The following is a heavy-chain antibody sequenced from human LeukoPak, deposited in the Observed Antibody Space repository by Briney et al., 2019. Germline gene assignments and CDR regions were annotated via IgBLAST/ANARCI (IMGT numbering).Heavy chain of an antibody. Sequence: ASVKVSCKASGYTFTSYDINWVRQATGQGLEWMGWMNPNSGNTGYAQKFQGRVTMTRNTSISTAYMELSSLRSEDTAVYYCARVKTRALAAAGKGGYFQHWGQGTLVTASS. V-gene: IGHV1-8*01. J-gene: IGHJ1*01. CDR3: ARVKTRALAAAGKGGYFQH. CDR1: GYTFTSYD. D-gene: IGHD6-13*01. CDR2: MNPNSGNT.